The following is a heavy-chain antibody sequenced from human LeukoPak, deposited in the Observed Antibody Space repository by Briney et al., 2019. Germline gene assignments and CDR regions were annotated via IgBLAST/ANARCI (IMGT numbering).Heavy chain of an antibody. V-gene: IGHV3-30*02. CDR2: IRYDGSNK. Sequence: PEGSLRLSCAASGFTFSSYGMHWVRQAPGKGLEWVAFIRYDGSNKYYADSVKGRFTISRDNSKNTLYLQMNSLRAEDTAVYYCAKDLEDISYYFDYWGQGTLVTVSS. CDR3: AKDLEDISYYFDY. J-gene: IGHJ4*02. CDR1: GFTFSSYG. D-gene: IGHD3-3*01.